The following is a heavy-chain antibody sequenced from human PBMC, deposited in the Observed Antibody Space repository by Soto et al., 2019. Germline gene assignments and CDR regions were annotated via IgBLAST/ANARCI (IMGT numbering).Heavy chain of an antibody. J-gene: IGHJ6*02. CDR3: ARDPYHVLMVNAPNLYGMDV. V-gene: IGHV1-18*01. CDR2: ISTYNGDT. CDR1: GYTFTTYD. D-gene: IGHD2-8*01. Sequence: QVQLVQSGAEVKKPGASVKVSCKASGYTFTTYDISWVRQAPGQGLEWMGRISTYNGDTNYPQSLQGRLTMTTDTATATGYMELRSLGSDDTAVYYCARDPYHVLMVNAPNLYGMDVWGQGTTVTVSS.